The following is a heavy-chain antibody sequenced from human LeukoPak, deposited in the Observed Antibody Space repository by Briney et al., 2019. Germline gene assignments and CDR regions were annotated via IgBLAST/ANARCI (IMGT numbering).Heavy chain of an antibody. J-gene: IGHJ6*03. CDR3: ARDPYSGGYGDYYYYYMDL. V-gene: IGHV3-21*01. D-gene: IGHD1-26*01. CDR2: ITSSSSYI. Sequence: GGSLRLSCAASGFTFSTYNMNWVRQAPGKGLEWVSSITSSSSYIYYADSVKGRFTISRDNAKNSLYLQMNSLRAEDTAVYYCARDPYSGGYGDYYYYYMDLWGQGATVTISS. CDR1: GFTFSTYN.